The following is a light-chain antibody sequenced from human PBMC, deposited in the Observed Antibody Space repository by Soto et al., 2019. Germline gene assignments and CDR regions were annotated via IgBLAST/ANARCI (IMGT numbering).Light chain of an antibody. V-gene: IGLV2-14*01. Sequence: QSALTQPASVSGSPGQSITISCTGTTSDIGGYNYVSWYQQYPGKAPKLIIYEVRNRPSGVSNRFSASKSGNTASLTISGLQAEDEAVYYCSSYTSSSTLVFGTGTKLTVL. CDR3: SSYTSSSTLV. CDR2: EVR. J-gene: IGLJ1*01. CDR1: TSDIGGYNY.